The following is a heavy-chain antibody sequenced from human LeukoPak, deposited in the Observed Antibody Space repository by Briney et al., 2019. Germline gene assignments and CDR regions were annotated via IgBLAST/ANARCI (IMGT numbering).Heavy chain of an antibody. J-gene: IGHJ4*02. Sequence: KPSETLPLTCTVSGGSISSGSYCWSWIRQSAGKGLEWIGRVYTSGSTNYNPSLKSRVTISVDTSKNQFSLKLSSVTAADTAVYFCARERGYGGTFDYWGQGTLVTVSS. CDR3: ARERGYGGTFDY. CDR2: VYTSGST. D-gene: IGHD4-23*01. CDR1: GGSISSGSYC. V-gene: IGHV4-61*02.